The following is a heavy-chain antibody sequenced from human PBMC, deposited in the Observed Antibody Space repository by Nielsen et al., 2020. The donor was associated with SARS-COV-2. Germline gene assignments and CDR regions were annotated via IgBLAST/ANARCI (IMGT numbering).Heavy chain of an antibody. CDR2: ISGSGGST. D-gene: IGHD5-12*01. CDR3: AKGSGYSGYYYFDY. V-gene: IGHV3-23*01. J-gene: IGHJ4*02. CDR1: GFTFSSYA. Sequence: GVLRLSCAASGFTFSSYAMSWVRQAPGKGLEWVSAISGSGGSTYYADSVKGRFTISRDNSKNTLYLQMNSLRAEDTAVYYCAKGSGYSGYYYFDYWGQGTLVTVSS.